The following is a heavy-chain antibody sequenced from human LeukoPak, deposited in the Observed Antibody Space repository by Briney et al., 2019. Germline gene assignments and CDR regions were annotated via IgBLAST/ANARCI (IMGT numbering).Heavy chain of an antibody. D-gene: IGHD3-3*01. V-gene: IGHV4-30-4*08. CDR3: ARVNDFWSGYYVPSAYYFDY. CDR2: IYYSGST. CDR1: GGSISSGDYY. Sequence: SQTLSLTCTVSGGSISSGDYYWSWIRQPPGKGLEWIGYIYYSGSTYYNPSLKSRVTISVDTSKNQFSLKLSSVTAADTAVYYCARVNDFWSGYYVPSAYYFDYWGQGTLVIVSS. J-gene: IGHJ4*02.